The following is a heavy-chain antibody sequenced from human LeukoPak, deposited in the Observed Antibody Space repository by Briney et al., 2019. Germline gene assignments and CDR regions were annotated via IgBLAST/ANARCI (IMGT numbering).Heavy chain of an antibody. Sequence: SETLSLTCTVSGGSISSSSYYWVWIRQPPGKGLEWIGSIYYSGSTYYNPSLKSRVTISVDTSKNQFSLKLSSVTAADTAVYYGARGYSYGSTHNDYWGQGTLVTVSS. CDR1: GGSISSSSYY. V-gene: IGHV4-39*01. D-gene: IGHD5-18*01. CDR3: ARGYSYGSTHNDY. CDR2: IYYSGST. J-gene: IGHJ4*02.